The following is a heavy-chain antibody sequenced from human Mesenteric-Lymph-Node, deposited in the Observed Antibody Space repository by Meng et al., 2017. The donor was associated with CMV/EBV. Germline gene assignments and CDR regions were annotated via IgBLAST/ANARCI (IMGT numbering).Heavy chain of an antibody. D-gene: IGHD3-10*01. CDR3: ARAPLDSYDNKRLGADH. J-gene: IGHJ4*02. CDR1: GTLNTYP. V-gene: IGHV1-69*04. Sequence: GTLNTYPINWVRQAPGQGLEWLGKIVPILGVPIYAQKFQGRVTIAANKFTNTGYMELTSLTPEDTAVYYCARAPLDSYDNKRLGADHWGQGTLVTVSS. CDR2: IVPILGVP.